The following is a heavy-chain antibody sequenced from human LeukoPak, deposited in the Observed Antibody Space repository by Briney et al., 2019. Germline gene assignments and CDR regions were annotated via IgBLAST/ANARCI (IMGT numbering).Heavy chain of an antibody. D-gene: IGHD5-24*01. CDR1: GFTFSSYG. Sequence: GGSLRLSCAASGFTFSSYGTHWVRQAPGKGLEWVAFIRYDGSNKYYADSVKGRFTISRDNSKNTLYLQMNSLRGEDTAVYYCAKRSFPLRATQPPDYWGQGTLVTVSS. V-gene: IGHV3-30*02. CDR2: IRYDGSNK. CDR3: AKRSFPLRATQPPDY. J-gene: IGHJ4*02.